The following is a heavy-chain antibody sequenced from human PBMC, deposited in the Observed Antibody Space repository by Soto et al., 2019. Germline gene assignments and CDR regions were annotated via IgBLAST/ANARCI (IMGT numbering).Heavy chain of an antibody. CDR1: GGSISSGGYS. CDR3: ARHEGNGNVWPLDY. J-gene: IGHJ4*02. CDR2: IFHSGST. Sequence: SETLSLTCAVSGGSISSGGYSWSWIRQPPGKGLEWIGYIFHSGSTYYNPSLKSRVTITVDRSKNQFSLKLSSVTAADTAVYYCARHEGNGNVWPLDYWGQGILVTV. D-gene: IGHD2-8*01. V-gene: IGHV4-30-2*01.